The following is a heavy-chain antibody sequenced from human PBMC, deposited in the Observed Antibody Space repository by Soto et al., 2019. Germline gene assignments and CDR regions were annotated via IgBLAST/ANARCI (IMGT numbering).Heavy chain of an antibody. CDR1: GGSFSGYY. D-gene: IGHD3-10*01. J-gene: IGHJ3*02. CDR2: INHSGST. CDR3: ASPLLWFGDPKDHDAFDI. Sequence: QVQLQQWGAGLLKPSETLSLTCAVYGGSFSGYYWSWIRQPPGKGLEWIGEINHSGSTNYNPSLKRRFTISVDTSKNQFSLKLSSVTAADTAVYYCASPLLWFGDPKDHDAFDIWGQGTMVTVSS. V-gene: IGHV4-34*01.